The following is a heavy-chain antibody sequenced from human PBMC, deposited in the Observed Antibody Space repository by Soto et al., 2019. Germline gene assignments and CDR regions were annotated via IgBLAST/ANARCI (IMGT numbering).Heavy chain of an antibody. CDR2: FDPGDGET. V-gene: IGHV1-24*01. CDR3: ATVTYSCFFFLGNDY. Sequence: GASGKVSCTVSGYTLSELSMHWVRQAPGKGLEWMGGFDPGDGETIYAQKFQGRVTMTEDTSTDTAYMELSSLRSEDTAVYYCATVTYSCFFFLGNDYWGHVTLFPASS. J-gene: IGHJ4*01. D-gene: IGHD6-13*01. CDR1: GYTLSELS.